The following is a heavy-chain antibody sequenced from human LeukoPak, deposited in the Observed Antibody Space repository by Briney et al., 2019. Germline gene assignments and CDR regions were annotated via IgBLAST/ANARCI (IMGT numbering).Heavy chain of an antibody. CDR3: ARHLYSGLYLSY. Sequence: ASVKVSRKGSGYNFTSYFMHWVRQAPGQGLEWMGIINPSGGSTSYAQKFQGRVTMTRDMSTSTLYMELSGLRSEDTAVYYCARHLYSGLYLSYWGQGTLVTVSS. V-gene: IGHV1-46*01. J-gene: IGHJ4*02. CDR2: INPSGGST. D-gene: IGHD6-19*01. CDR1: GYNFTSYF.